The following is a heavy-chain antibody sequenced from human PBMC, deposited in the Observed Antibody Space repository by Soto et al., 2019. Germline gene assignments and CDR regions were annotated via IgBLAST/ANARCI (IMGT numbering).Heavy chain of an antibody. CDR1: GFTFSDYY. CDR3: ARILGYCSSTSCYVGWGDGNWFDP. J-gene: IGHJ5*02. D-gene: IGHD2-2*01. Sequence: GGSLRLSCAASGFTFSDYYMSWIRQAPGKGLEWVSYISSSGSTIYYADSVKGRFTISRDNAKNSLYLQMNSLRAEDTAVYYCARILGYCSSTSCYVGWGDGNWFDPWGQGTLVTVSS. CDR2: ISSSGSTI. V-gene: IGHV3-11*01.